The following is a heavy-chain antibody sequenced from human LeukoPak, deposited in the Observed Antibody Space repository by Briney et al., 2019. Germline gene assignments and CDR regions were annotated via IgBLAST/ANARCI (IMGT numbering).Heavy chain of an antibody. CDR1: GFTFSSYS. CDR2: ISSNGSII. D-gene: IGHD3-10*01. CDR3: ARVTYGSGTYGAFDY. V-gene: IGHV3-48*04. Sequence: GGSLRLSCAASGFTFSSYSMNWVRQAPGKGLEWVSYISSNGSIINYADSVKGRFTISRDNAKNSLYLQMNSLRVEDTAVYYCARVTYGSGTYGAFDYWGQGTLVTVSS. J-gene: IGHJ4*02.